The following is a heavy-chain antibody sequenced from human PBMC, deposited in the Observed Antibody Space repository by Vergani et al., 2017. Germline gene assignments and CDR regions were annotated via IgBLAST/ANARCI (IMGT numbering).Heavy chain of an antibody. Sequence: EVQLLESGGGLVQPGGSLRLSCAASGFSFGDYAMPWVRQAPGKGLEWVAFIRNKAYGGTTEYAASVKGRFTISRDDSKRLAYLQLSGLKTEDTAVYFCSRGRGYSFGYSDYWGQGTLVTVSS. CDR1: GFSFGDYA. D-gene: IGHD5-18*01. CDR2: IRNKAYGGTT. CDR3: SRGRGYSFGYSDY. V-gene: IGHV3-49*04. J-gene: IGHJ4*02.